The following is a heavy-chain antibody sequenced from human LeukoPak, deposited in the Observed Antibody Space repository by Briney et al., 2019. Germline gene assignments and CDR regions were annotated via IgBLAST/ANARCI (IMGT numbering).Heavy chain of an antibody. V-gene: IGHV4-39*01. CDR2: IHYSGST. D-gene: IGHD6-19*01. CDR3: VRLASGLIDY. Sequence: PSETLSLTCTVSGGSIDNSHYYWGWIRQPPGEGLEWIASIHYSGSTHYNPSLKSRVTISVDTSKNQFSLKLSPVTAADTAVYYCVRLASGLIDYWGQGTLATVSS. J-gene: IGHJ4*02. CDR1: GGSIDNSHYY.